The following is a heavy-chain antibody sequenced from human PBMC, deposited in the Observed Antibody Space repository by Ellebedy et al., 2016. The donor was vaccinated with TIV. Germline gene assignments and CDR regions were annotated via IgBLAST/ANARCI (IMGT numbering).Heavy chain of an antibody. Sequence: GESLKISXAASGSTFSSYGMHWVRQAPGKGLEWVAVIWYDGSNKYYADSVKGRFTISRDNSKNTLYLQMNSLRAEDTAVYYCARDGGEMATKPPFYYGMDVWGQGTTVTVSS. J-gene: IGHJ6*02. V-gene: IGHV3-33*01. CDR1: GSTFSSYG. CDR2: IWYDGSNK. CDR3: ARDGGEMATKPPFYYGMDV. D-gene: IGHD5-24*01.